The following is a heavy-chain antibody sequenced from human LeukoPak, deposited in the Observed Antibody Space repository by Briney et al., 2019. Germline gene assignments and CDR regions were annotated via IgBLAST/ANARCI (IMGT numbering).Heavy chain of an antibody. D-gene: IGHD6-19*01. J-gene: IGHJ1*01. CDR3: ARDSVAGAWAEYFQH. CDR1: GGSISSLY. CDR2: IYSSGST. V-gene: IGHV4-4*07. Sequence: SETLSLTCSVSGGSISSLYWSWMRQPAGKGLEWIGRIYSSGSTNYNPSLKSRVTMSVDTSKNQFSLKLSSVTAADTAVYYCARDSVAGAWAEYFQHWGQGIRVTVSS.